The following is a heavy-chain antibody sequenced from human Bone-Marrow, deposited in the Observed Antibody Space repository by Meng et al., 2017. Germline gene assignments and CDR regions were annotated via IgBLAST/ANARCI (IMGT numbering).Heavy chain of an antibody. J-gene: IGHJ4*02. CDR2: INHSGST. Sequence: SETLSLTCAVYGGSFSGYYWSWIRQSPGKGLEWIGEINHSGSTNYNPSLKSRVTISVDTSKNQFSLKLSSVTAADTAVYYCARDYYDSSGYWGGIDYWAQGTLVTVSS. D-gene: IGHD3-22*01. CDR3: ARDYYDSSGYWGGIDY. CDR1: GGSFSGYY. V-gene: IGHV4-34*01.